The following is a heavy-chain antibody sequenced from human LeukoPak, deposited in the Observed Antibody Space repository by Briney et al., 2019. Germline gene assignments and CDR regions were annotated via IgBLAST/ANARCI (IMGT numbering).Heavy chain of an antibody. Sequence: GGSLRLSCAASGFTFSSYGMHWVRQAPGKGLEWVAVISYDGSNKYYADSVKGRFTISRDNSENTLYLQMNSLRDEDTAVYYCGRKDLKTPMVLLDAWGQGTTVIVSS. D-gene: IGHD5-18*01. CDR2: ISYDGSNK. J-gene: IGHJ6*02. V-gene: IGHV3-30*03. CDR1: GFTFSSYG. CDR3: GRKDLKTPMVLLDA.